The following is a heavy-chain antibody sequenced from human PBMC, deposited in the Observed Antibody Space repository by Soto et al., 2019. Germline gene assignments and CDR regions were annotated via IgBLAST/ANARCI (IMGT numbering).Heavy chain of an antibody. D-gene: IGHD2-15*01. CDR3: VRTSLVVAAATREDY. J-gene: IGHJ4*02. V-gene: IGHV3-74*01. CDR2: INSDGSST. Sequence: EVQLVESGGGLVQPGGALRLSCAPSGFTFSSYWMNWVRQAPGKGLVWVSRINSDGSSTSYADSVKGRFTISRDNAKNTLYLQMNSLRAEDTAVYYCVRTSLVVAAATREDYWGQGTLVTVSS. CDR1: GFTFSSYW.